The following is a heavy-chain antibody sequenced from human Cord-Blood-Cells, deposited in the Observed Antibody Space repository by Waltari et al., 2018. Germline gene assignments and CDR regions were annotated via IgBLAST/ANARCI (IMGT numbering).Heavy chain of an antibody. V-gene: IGHV3-48*03. J-gene: IGHJ6*03. Sequence: EVQLVESGGALVQPGGSLRLPWAASAFTHRSHTMTWARQAPGKGLEWVSYISSSGSTIYYADSVKGRFTISRDNAKNSLYLQMNSLRAEDTAVYYCARDSYYYYMDVWGKGTTVTVSS. CDR2: ISSSGSTI. CDR1: AFTHRSHT. CDR3: ARDSYYYYMDV.